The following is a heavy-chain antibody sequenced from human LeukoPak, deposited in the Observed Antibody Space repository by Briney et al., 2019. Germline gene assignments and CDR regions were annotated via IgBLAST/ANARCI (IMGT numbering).Heavy chain of an antibody. CDR2: IYSTGSA. Sequence: SETLSLTCAVYGGSFSGYYWSWIRQPAGKGLEWIGRIYSTGSANYNPSLKSRVTMSVDTSENQFSLKLSSVTAADTAVYYCARVADYSDYVGGDWIDPWGQGTLVTVSS. CDR1: GGSFSGYY. V-gene: IGHV4-59*10. J-gene: IGHJ5*02. CDR3: ARVADYSDYVGGDWIDP. D-gene: IGHD4-11*01.